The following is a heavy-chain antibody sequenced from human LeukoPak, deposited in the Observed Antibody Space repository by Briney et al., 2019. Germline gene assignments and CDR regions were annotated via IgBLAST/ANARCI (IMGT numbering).Heavy chain of an antibody. D-gene: IGHD5-18*01. J-gene: IGHJ3*02. CDR3: ARTNLYVDTAVNDAFDI. CDR1: GFTFSSYG. V-gene: IGHV3-33*01. CDR2: IWYDGSDE. Sequence: PGRSLRLSCAASGFTFSSYGMHWVRQAPGKGLEWVAVIWYDGSDEYYADSVKGRFTISRDNSENTLYLQMNSLTAEDTAAYYCARTNLYVDTAVNDAFDIWGQGTMVTVSS.